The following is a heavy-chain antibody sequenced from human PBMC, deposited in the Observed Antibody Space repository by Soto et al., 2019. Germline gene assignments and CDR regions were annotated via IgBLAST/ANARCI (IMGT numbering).Heavy chain of an antibody. J-gene: IGHJ6*02. CDR3: ARDKGLLEWLLDYYGMDV. CDR1: RLTFSDYY. D-gene: IGHD3-3*01. V-gene: IGHV3-11*04. CDR2: ISSSGTTI. Sequence: GSLRLSCAASRLTFSDYYMSWIRQAPGKGLEWLSHISSSGTTIHYADSVKGRFTISRDNAKNSLYLQMNSLRAEDTAVYYCARDKGLLEWLLDYYGMDVWGQGTTVTVSS.